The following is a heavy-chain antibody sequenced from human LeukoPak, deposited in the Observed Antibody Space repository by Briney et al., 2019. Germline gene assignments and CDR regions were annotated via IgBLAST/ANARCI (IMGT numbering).Heavy chain of an antibody. CDR1: GFTFSSYS. D-gene: IGHD3-9*01. V-gene: IGHV3-48*01. CDR2: ISSSSSTI. J-gene: IGHJ5*02. Sequence: GGSLRLSCAASGFTFSSYSMNWVRQAPGKGLEWVSYISSSSSTIYYADSVKGRFTISRDNAKNSLYLQMNSLRAEDTAVYYCARLALGFDWLSPLRGWFDPWGQGTLVTVSS. CDR3: ARLALGFDWLSPLRGWFDP.